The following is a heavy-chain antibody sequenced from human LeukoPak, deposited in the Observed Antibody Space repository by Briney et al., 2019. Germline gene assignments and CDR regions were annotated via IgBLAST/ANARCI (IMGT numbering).Heavy chain of an antibody. D-gene: IGHD4-17*01. J-gene: IGHJ6*03. Sequence: GGSLRLSCAASGFTFTRYWMSWVRQAPGKGLEWVANIKDDGNEKYYAASVRGRFTISRDNTKNSLYLQVNSLRAGDTGVYYCARAARYGDYNYDYYYYMDVWGKGTTVTVSS. CDR3: ARAARYGDYNYDYYYYMDV. V-gene: IGHV3-7*01. CDR1: GFTFTRYW. CDR2: IKDDGNEK.